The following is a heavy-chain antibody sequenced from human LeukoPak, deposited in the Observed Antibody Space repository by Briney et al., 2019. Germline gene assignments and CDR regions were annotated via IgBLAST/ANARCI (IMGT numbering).Heavy chain of an antibody. Sequence: PLQTLSLTCAVSGGSISSGGYSWSWIRQPPGKGLEWIGYIYHSGSTYYNPSLKSRVTISVDRSKNQFSLKLSSVTAADTAVYYCARETVGESYYDPGAFDIWGQGTMVTVSS. CDR2: IYHSGST. CDR1: GGSISSGGYS. V-gene: IGHV4-30-2*01. D-gene: IGHD1-26*01. J-gene: IGHJ3*02. CDR3: ARETVGESYYDPGAFDI.